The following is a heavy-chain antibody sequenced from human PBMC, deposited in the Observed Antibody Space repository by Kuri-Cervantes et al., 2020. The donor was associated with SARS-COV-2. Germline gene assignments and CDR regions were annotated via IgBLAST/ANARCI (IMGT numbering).Heavy chain of an antibody. V-gene: IGHV1-46*01. D-gene: IGHD3-3*01. CDR2: IYPSGGST. CDR1: GYTFSSYH. CDR3: ARDRLYDFWSGYYTGGFDY. J-gene: IGHJ4*02. Sequence: ASEKVSCKASGYTFSSYHMHWVRQAPGQGLEWMGIIYPSGGSTSCPQKFQGRVSMTSDASTTTVYMELRSLRSDDTAVYYCARDRLYDFWSGYYTGGFDYWGQGTLVTVSS.